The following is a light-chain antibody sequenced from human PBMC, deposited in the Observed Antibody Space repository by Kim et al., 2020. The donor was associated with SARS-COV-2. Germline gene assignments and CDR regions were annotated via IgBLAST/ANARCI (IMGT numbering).Light chain of an antibody. J-gene: IGKJ1*01. Sequence: PGKRATRSCRASQSVSSNYLAWYQQEPGQAPRLLIYGASSRATGIPDRFSGSGSGTDFTLTITRLEPEDFAVYYCQQYSSSPATFGQGTKVDIK. V-gene: IGKV3-20*01. CDR3: QQYSSSPAT. CDR1: QSVSSNY. CDR2: GAS.